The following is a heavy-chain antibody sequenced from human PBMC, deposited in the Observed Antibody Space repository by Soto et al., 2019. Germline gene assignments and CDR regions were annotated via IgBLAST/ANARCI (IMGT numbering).Heavy chain of an antibody. D-gene: IGHD3-10*01. V-gene: IGHV3-9*01. J-gene: IGHJ4*02. CDR2: ISWNSGSI. CDR1: GFTFDDYA. CDR3: AKDFGVTMVRGVLFDY. Sequence: QAGGSLRLSCAASGFTFDDYAMHWVRQAPGKGLEWVSGISWNSGSIGYADSVKGRFTISRDNAKNSLYLQMNSLRAEDTALYYCAKDFGVTMVRGVLFDYWGQGTLVTVSS.